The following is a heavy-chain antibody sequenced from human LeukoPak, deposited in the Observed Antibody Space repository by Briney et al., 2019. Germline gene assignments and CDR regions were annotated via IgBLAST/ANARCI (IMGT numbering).Heavy chain of an antibody. J-gene: IGHJ6*02. CDR1: GGSIKSNNW. Sequence: PSETLSLTCAVSGGSIKSNNWWSWVRQPPGKGLEWIGEIYHSGSTNYNPSLESRVTISVDTSKNQFSLKLSSVTAADTAVYYCARDLLDPSYYYYGMDVWGQGTTVTVSS. D-gene: IGHD1-1*01. CDR3: ARDLLDPSYYYYGMDV. V-gene: IGHV4-4*02. CDR2: IYHSGST.